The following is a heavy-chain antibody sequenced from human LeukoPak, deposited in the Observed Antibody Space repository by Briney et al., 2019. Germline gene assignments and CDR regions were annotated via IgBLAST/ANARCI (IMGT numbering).Heavy chain of an antibody. D-gene: IGHD3-22*01. V-gene: IGHV1-18*01. Sequence: ASVKVSCKASGYTFTSYGISWVRQAPGQGLEWMGWISAYNGNTNYAQKLQGRVTMTPDTSTSTAYMELRSLRSDDTAVYYCARDRGPAKFMGYDSSGYYFGDDFDYWGQGTLVTVSS. CDR2: ISAYNGNT. J-gene: IGHJ4*02. CDR1: GYTFTSYG. CDR3: ARDRGPAKFMGYDSSGYYFGDDFDY.